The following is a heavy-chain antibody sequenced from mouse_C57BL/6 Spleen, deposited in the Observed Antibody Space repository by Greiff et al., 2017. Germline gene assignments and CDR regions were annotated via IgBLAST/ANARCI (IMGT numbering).Heavy chain of an antibody. V-gene: IGHV5-4*01. J-gene: IGHJ3*01. CDR1: GFTFSSYA. Sequence: EVQLQESGGGLVKPGGSLKLSCAASGFTFSSYAMSWVRQTPEKRLEWVATISDGGSYTYYPDNVKGRFTISRDNSKNNPYLQMGHLRSEDTAMYYCARGRGNYWFAYWGQGTLVTVSA. CDR2: ISDGGSYT. CDR3: ARGRGNYWFAY. D-gene: IGHD2-1*01.